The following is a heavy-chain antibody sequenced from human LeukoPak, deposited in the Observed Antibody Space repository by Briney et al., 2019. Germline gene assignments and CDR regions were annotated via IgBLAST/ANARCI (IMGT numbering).Heavy chain of an antibody. CDR1: GFTFSSYG. CDR2: ISYDGSNK. Sequence: GGSLRLSCAASGFTFSSYGMHWVRQAPGKGLEWVAVISYDGSNKYYADSLKGRFTISRDNSKNTLYLQMNSLRAEDTAVYYCAATVTLDYWGQGTLVTVSS. J-gene: IGHJ4*02. V-gene: IGHV3-30*03. D-gene: IGHD4-17*01. CDR3: AATVTLDY.